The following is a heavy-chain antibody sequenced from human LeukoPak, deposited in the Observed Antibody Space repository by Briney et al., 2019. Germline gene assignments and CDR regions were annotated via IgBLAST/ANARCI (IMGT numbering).Heavy chain of an antibody. CDR2: IYYSGST. D-gene: IGHD6-13*01. J-gene: IGHJ4*02. CDR1: GGSISSYY. Sequence: NASETLSLTCTVSGGSISSYYWSWIWQPPGEGLEWIGYIYYSGSTNYNPSLKSRVTISVDRSKSQFSLKVSSVTAADTAVYYCARHIAAAGRFDYWGQGTLVTVSS. V-gene: IGHV4-59*08. CDR3: ARHIAAAGRFDY.